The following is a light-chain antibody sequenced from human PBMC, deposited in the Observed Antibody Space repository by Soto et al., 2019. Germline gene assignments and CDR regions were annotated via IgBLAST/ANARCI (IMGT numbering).Light chain of an antibody. J-gene: IGKJ4*02. CDR2: AVF. CDR3: MQYTHWPHT. CDR1: QSLLSSYGDTL. Sequence: DVVMTQSPPSLPVSLGQPASISCRSSQSLLSSYGDTLLDWFHQRPGQSPRRLVHAVFKRDSGVPDRFGGSGSDTNFTLKISRVEDEDVGIYYCMQYTHWPHTFGGGTKVDIK. V-gene: IGKV2-30*01.